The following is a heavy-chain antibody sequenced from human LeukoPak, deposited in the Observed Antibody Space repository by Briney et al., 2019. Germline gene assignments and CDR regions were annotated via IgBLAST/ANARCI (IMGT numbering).Heavy chain of an antibody. J-gene: IGHJ4*02. Sequence: SVKVSCKASGYTFTSYGISWVRQAPGQGLEWMGRIIPIFGTANYAQKFQGRVTITTDESTSTAYMELSSLRSEDTAVYYCARSHWGSRGDFDYWGQGTLVTVSP. D-gene: IGHD7-27*01. CDR1: GYTFTSYG. CDR2: IIPIFGTA. CDR3: ARSHWGSRGDFDY. V-gene: IGHV1-69*05.